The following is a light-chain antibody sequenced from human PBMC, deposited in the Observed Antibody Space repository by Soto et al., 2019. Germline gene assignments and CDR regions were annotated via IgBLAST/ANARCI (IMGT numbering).Light chain of an antibody. V-gene: IGKV1-39*01. J-gene: IGKJ1*01. Sequence: IQLTQSPSSLSASVGDRVTITCRASHSISSYLNWYQQKPGKAPKLLIYAASTRATGVPSRFSGSGSGTEFIFTISSLQSEDNALYYCQQYYNWQPRFGQGTKVDIK. CDR1: HSISSY. CDR3: QQYYNWQPR. CDR2: AAS.